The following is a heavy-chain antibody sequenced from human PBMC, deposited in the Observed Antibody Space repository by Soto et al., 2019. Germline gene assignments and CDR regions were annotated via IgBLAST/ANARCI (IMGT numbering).Heavy chain of an antibody. CDR3: AKSLSTAVNYGLDV. J-gene: IGHJ6*02. CDR2: ISDDGDST. CDR1: GFTFSDNA. Sequence: VGSLRLSCGASGFTFSDNAMTWVRQAPGKGLEWVSSISDDGDSTYYADSVKGRFAVSRDNSKNTLFLHMNSLGAEDTAVYYCAKSLSTAVNYGLDVWGQGTSVTVSS. V-gene: IGHV3-23*01. D-gene: IGHD2-2*01.